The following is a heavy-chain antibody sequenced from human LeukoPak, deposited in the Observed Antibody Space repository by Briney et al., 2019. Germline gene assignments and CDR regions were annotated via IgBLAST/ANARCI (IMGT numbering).Heavy chain of an antibody. J-gene: IGHJ4*02. CDR2: INPNSCGT. Sequence: GASVKGSCKASVYTFTGYYMHWVRQAPGQGLEWVGWINPNSCGTNYAQKFQGWVTMTRDTSISTAYMELSRLRSDDTAVYYCAREPSGIAAAGTRGSYFDYWGQGTLVTVSS. CDR1: VYTFTGYY. V-gene: IGHV1-2*04. D-gene: IGHD6-13*01. CDR3: AREPSGIAAAGTRGSYFDY.